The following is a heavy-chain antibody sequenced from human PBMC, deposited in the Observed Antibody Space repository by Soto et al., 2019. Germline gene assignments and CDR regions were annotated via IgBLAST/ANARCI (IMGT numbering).Heavy chain of an antibody. CDR2: ISSSSTTI. J-gene: IGHJ5*02. CDR3: ARHPERIAEIGWFDP. D-gene: IGHD6-13*01. V-gene: IGHV3-48*01. Sequence: GGSLRLSCAASRFTFSSYGMNWVRQAPGKGLEWVSYISSSSTTIYYAESVKGRFTISRDNAKNSLYLQMNSLRAEDTAVYYCARHPERIAEIGWFDPWGQGTLVTVS. CDR1: RFTFSSYG.